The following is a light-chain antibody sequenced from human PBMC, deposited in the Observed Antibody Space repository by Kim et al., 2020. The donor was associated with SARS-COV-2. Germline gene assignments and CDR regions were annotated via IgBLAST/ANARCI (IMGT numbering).Light chain of an antibody. CDR2: WAS. J-gene: IGKJ1*01. CDR1: QSVSYKSDNKHY. CDR3: QQYYSSWT. Sequence: DIVMTQSPDSLAVSLGERATINCKSSQSVSYKSDNKHYLAWYLRKPGQPPKLLIHWASIRESGVPDRFSGSGSGTDFTLTISSLHAEDVAVYYCQQYYSSWTFGQGTKVDIK. V-gene: IGKV4-1*01.